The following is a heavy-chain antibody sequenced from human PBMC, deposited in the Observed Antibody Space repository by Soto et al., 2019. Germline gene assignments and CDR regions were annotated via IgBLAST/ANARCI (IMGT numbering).Heavy chain of an antibody. D-gene: IGHD1-26*01. CDR2: IIPIFGTA. V-gene: IGHV1-69*06. CDR3: ARDPLQIVGALTYYYYGMDV. Sequence: ASVKVSCKASGGTFSSYAISWVRQAPGQGLEWMGGIIPIFGTANYAQKFQGRVTITADKSTSTAYMGLSSLRSEDTAVYYCARDPLQIVGALTYYYYGMDVWGQGTTVTVSS. CDR1: GGTFSSYA. J-gene: IGHJ6*02.